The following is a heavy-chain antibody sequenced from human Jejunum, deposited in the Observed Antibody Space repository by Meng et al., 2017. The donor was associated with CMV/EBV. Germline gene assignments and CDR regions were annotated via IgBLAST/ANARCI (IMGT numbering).Heavy chain of an antibody. CDR1: GITFDDYA. J-gene: IGHJ4*02. Sequence: SGITFDDYAMHWVRQAPGKGLEWVSLITWDANTYFADSVKGRFTVSRDNRKDSLYLQMNSLRGEDTAFYYCAKDASSRAVTYFDYWGQGTLVTVSS. CDR2: ITWDANT. D-gene: IGHD2-2*01. V-gene: IGHV3-43D*04. CDR3: AKDASSRAVTYFDY.